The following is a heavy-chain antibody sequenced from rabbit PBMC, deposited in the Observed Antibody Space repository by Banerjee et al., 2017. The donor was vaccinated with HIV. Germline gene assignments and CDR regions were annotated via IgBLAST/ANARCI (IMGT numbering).Heavy chain of an antibody. J-gene: IGHJ4*01. Sequence: QEQLEESGGGLVKPEGSLTLTCKASGFSFSNKYVMCWVRQAPGKGLEWIACINTISGDTVYATWAKGRFTISKASWTTVTLQMTSLTAADTATYFCARRYPYNGYGGYGPFDLWGPGTLVTVS. D-gene: IGHD6-1*01. CDR2: INTISGDT. CDR3: ARRYPYNGYGGYGPFDL. CDR1: GFSFSNKYV. V-gene: IGHV1S45*01.